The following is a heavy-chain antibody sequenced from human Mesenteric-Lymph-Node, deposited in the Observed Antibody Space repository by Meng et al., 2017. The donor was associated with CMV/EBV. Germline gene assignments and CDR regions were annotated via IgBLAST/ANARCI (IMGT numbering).Heavy chain of an antibody. CDR1: GFSFSSYW. D-gene: IGHD3-22*01. J-gene: IGHJ4*02. Sequence: GESLKISCAASGFSFSSYWMTWVRQAPGKGLEGLACIKTDGSEQYYADSVKGRFTISRDNAKNTLYLQMNSLRAEDTAVYYCARDGDYYDSSGYSSLDYWGQGTLVTVSS. CDR2: IKTDGSEQ. V-gene: IGHV3-7*01. CDR3: ARDGDYYDSSGYSSLDY.